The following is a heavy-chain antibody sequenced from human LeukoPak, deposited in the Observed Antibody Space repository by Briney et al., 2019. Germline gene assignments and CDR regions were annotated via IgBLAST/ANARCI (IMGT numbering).Heavy chain of an antibody. V-gene: IGHV1-3*01. J-gene: IGHJ4*02. CDR2: INAGNGNT. CDR3: ARVQSAYCSSTSCYGGYFDY. CDR1: GYTFTSYA. D-gene: IGHD2-2*01. Sequence: ASVKVSCKASGYTFTSYAMHWVRQAPGQRLEWMGWINAGNGNTKYSRKFQGRVTITRDTSASTAYMELSSLRSEDTAVYYCARVQSAYCSSTSCYGGYFDYWGQGTLVTVSS.